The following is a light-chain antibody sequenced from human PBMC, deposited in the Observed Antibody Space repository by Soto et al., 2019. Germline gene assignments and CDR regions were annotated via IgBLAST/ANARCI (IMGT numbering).Light chain of an antibody. Sequence: EIVMTQSPSTLSVSPLERSTLSCRASQSVSSYLAWYQQKPGQAPRLLIYDASNRATGIPARFSGSGSGTDFTLTISSLEPEDFAVYYCQQRSNWPLTFGGGTKVDIK. CDR3: QQRSNWPLT. CDR1: QSVSSY. V-gene: IGKV3-11*01. J-gene: IGKJ4*01. CDR2: DAS.